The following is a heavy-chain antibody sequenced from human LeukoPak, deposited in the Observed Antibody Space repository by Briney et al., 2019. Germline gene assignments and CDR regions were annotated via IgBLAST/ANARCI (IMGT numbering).Heavy chain of an antibody. CDR1: GLTFSSHW. J-gene: IGHJ3*02. V-gene: IGHV3-74*01. D-gene: IGHD2-2*02. CDR2: ITNDGSST. Sequence: PGGSLRLSCAASGLTFSSHWMHWVRQAPGKGLVWVSRITNDGSSTTYADSVKGRFTISRDNAKNTLYLQMNSLRAEDTAVYYCAREIPHDAFDIWGQGTMVTVSS. CDR3: AREIPHDAFDI.